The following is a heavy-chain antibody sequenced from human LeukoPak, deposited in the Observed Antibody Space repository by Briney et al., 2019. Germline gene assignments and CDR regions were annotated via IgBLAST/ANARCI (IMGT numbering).Heavy chain of an antibody. V-gene: IGHV3-23*01. D-gene: IGHD3-22*01. Sequence: GGSLRLSCAASGFTFSSYAMSWVRPAPGKGLEWVSGINTSGGSTAYADSVKGRFTISRDNPRNTLYMQMNSLRAEDTALYYCAIMHPYYDGNGYWVQWGQGTLVTVSS. CDR1: GFTFSSYA. J-gene: IGHJ4*02. CDR3: AIMHPYYDGNGYWVQ. CDR2: INTSGGST.